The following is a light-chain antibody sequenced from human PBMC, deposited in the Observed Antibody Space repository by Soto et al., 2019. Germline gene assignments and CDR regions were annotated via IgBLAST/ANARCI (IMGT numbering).Light chain of an antibody. CDR3: SSFASSATLV. CDR2: EVS. V-gene: IGLV2-18*02. J-gene: IGLJ3*02. CDR1: SSDIGYHNR. Sequence: QSVLTQPPSVSGSPGQSVTISCTGTSSDIGYHNRVSWYQQPPGTAPKLMIYEVSTRYSGVPDRFSGSKSGNTASLTISGLQAEDEADYYCSSFASSATLVFGGGTKVT.